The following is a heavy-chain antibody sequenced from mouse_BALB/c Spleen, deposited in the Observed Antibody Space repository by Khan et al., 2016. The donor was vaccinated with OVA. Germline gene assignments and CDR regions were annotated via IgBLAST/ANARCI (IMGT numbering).Heavy chain of an antibody. Sequence: EVQLQESGPELVKPGASVKISCKASGYSFTGYFMNWVMQSHGKSLEWIGRINPYNGDTFYNQKFKGKATLTVDKSSTTAHMELRSLASEDSAVYYCVREGESYYYGPFDYWGQGTTLTVSS. V-gene: IGHV1-20*02. J-gene: IGHJ2*01. D-gene: IGHD1-1*01. CDR1: GYSFTGYF. CDR2: INPYNGDT. CDR3: VREGESYYYGPFDY.